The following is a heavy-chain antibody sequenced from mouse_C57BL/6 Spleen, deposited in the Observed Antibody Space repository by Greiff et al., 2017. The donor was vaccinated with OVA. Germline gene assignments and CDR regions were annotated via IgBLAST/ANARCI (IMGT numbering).Heavy chain of an antibody. V-gene: IGHV1-63*01. D-gene: IGHD1-1*01. Sequence: QVHVKQSGAELVRPGTSVKMSCKASGYTFTNYWIGWAKQRPGHGLEWIGDIYPGGGYTNYNEKFKGKATLTADKSSSTAYMQFSSLTSEDSAIYYCARSGDGSSYYFDYWGQGTTLTVSS. CDR1: GYTFTNYW. CDR2: IYPGGGYT. J-gene: IGHJ2*01. CDR3: ARSGDGSSYYFDY.